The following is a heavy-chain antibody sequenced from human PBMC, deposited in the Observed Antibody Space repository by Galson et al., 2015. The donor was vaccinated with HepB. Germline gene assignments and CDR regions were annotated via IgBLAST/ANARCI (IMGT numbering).Heavy chain of an antibody. CDR1: DYTFTNFG. CDR3: ARARYSTSPPDY. V-gene: IGHV1-18*04. D-gene: IGHD6-6*01. J-gene: IGHJ4*02. CDR2: ISAYNGNT. Sequence: SVKVSCRASDYTFTNFGISWVRQAPGQGLEWMGWISAYNGNTNYAQNLQGRVTMTTDTSTSTAYMVLRSLRSDDTAIYYCARARYSTSPPDYWGQGTLVTVSS.